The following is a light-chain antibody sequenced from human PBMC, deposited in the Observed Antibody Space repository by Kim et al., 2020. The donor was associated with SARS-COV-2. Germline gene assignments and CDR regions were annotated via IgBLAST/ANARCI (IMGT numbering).Light chain of an antibody. CDR3: QSYDSSLSGWV. Sequence: QRFTISCTGSSSNIGAGYDVHWYQQVPGTAPKLLIYCNSNRPSGVPDRFSGSKSGTSASLAITGLQAEDEADYYCQSYDSSLSGWVFGGGTQLTVL. J-gene: IGLJ3*02. V-gene: IGLV1-40*01. CDR2: CNS. CDR1: SSNIGAGYD.